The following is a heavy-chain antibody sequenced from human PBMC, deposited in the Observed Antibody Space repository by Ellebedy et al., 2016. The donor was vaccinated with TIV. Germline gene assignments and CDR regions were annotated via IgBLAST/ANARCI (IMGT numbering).Heavy chain of an antibody. CDR3: ARAPFNWNYFDY. CDR2: IWSDGTNK. Sequence: GGSLRLXXVASGFTFSSYGIHWIRQAPGRGLEWVALIWSDGTNKFYADSVKGRLTISRDNSKNTLFLQMNSLRAEDTAVYYCARAPFNWNYFDYWGQGTLVTVSS. V-gene: IGHV3-33*01. CDR1: GFTFSSYG. J-gene: IGHJ4*02. D-gene: IGHD1-20*01.